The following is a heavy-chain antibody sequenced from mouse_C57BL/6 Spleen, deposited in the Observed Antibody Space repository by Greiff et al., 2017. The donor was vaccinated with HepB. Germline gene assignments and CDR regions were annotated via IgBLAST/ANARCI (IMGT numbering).Heavy chain of an antibody. J-gene: IGHJ4*01. CDR1: GYTFTDYY. Sequence: EVQLQQSGPELVKPGASVKISCKASGYTFTDYYMNWVKQSHGKSLEWIGDINPNNGGTSYNQKFKGKATLTVDKSSSTAYMELRSLTSEDSAVYYCASSRSSYAMDYWGQGTSVTVSS. D-gene: IGHD1-1*01. V-gene: IGHV1-26*01. CDR3: ASSRSSYAMDY. CDR2: INPNNGGT.